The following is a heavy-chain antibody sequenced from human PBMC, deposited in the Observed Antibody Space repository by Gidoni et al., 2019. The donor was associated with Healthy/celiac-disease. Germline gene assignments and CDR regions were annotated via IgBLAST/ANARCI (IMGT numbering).Heavy chain of an antibody. CDR1: VGSISSSSYY. J-gene: IGHJ6*03. CDR2: IYYSGST. CDR3: ARLRMVQGYYMDV. D-gene: IGHD3-10*01. V-gene: IGHV4-39*01. Sequence: QLQLQESGPGLVNPSETLSLTCTVSVGSISSSSYYWGWIRQPPGKGLEWIGSIYYSGSTYYNPSLKSRVTISGDTSKNQFSRKLSSVTAADTAVYYCARLRMVQGYYMDVWGKGTTVTVSS.